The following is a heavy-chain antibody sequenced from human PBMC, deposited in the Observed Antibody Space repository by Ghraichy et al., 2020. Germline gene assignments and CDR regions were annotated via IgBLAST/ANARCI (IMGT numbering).Heavy chain of an antibody. CDR2: IWYDGSEK. V-gene: IGHV3-33*01. J-gene: IGHJ4*02. CDR3: AREGDGDIDSIYFDY. Sequence: GGSLRLSCAGSGFAFRSYGIHWVRQAPGKGLEWVAVIWYDGSEKYYADSVKRRFTISRDNSKNTAYLQMNNLRAEDTAIYYCAREGDGDIDSIYFDYWGQGTLVTVSS. D-gene: IGHD4-17*01. CDR1: GFAFRSYG.